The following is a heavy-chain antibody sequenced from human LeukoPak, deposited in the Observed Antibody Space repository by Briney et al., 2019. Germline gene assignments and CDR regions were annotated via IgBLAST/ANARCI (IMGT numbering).Heavy chain of an antibody. J-gene: IGHJ4*02. Sequence: GESLKISCKGSGYRFTSYWIGRVRQMPGKGLEWMGIIYPGDSDTRYSPSFQGQVTISADKSISTAFLQWSSLKASDTAMYYCASPYGDYAFGYWGQGTLVTVSS. CDR1: GYRFTSYW. CDR3: ASPYGDYAFGY. V-gene: IGHV5-51*01. CDR2: IYPGDSDT. D-gene: IGHD4-17*01.